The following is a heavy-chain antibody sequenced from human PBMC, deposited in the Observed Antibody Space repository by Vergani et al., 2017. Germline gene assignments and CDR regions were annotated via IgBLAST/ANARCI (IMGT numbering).Heavy chain of an antibody. Sequence: VQLLESGGGMVQPGGSLRLSCAASGFTFSDYYMSWIRQAPGKGLEWVSYISSSGSTIYYADSVKGRFTIPRDNSKNTLYLQMNSLRAEDTAVYYCARDPRGYSYGRGVGYWGQGTLVTVSS. CDR2: ISSSGSTI. CDR3: ARDPRGYSYGRGVGY. D-gene: IGHD5-18*01. J-gene: IGHJ4*02. V-gene: IGHV3-11*04. CDR1: GFTFSDYY.